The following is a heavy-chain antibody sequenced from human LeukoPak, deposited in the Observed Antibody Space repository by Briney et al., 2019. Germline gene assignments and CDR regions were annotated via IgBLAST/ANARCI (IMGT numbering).Heavy chain of an antibody. Sequence: PGGSLRLSCAASGFTFDDYAMHWVRQAPGKGLDWVSGISWNSGSIGYADSVKGRFTISRDNAKNSLYLQMNSLRAEDTALYYCAKGGGYSGFRSDFDYWGQGTLVTVSS. V-gene: IGHV3-9*01. CDR1: GFTFDDYA. J-gene: IGHJ4*02. D-gene: IGHD5-12*01. CDR3: AKGGGYSGFRSDFDY. CDR2: ISWNSGSI.